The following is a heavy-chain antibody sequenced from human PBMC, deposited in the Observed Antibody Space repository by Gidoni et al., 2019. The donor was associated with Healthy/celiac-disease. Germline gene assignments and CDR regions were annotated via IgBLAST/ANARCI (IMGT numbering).Heavy chain of an antibody. V-gene: IGHV4-59*01. J-gene: IGHJ4*02. CDR2: IDYSGST. CDR3: ARSLDFWSGSPFDY. Sequence: QVQLQESGPGLVKPSETLSLTCTVSGGSISSYYWSWIRQPPGKGLEWSGYIDYSGSTNYNPSLKSRVTISVDTSKNQFSLKLSSVTAADTAGYYCARSLDFWSGSPFDYWGQGTLVTVSS. CDR1: GGSISSYY. D-gene: IGHD3-3*01.